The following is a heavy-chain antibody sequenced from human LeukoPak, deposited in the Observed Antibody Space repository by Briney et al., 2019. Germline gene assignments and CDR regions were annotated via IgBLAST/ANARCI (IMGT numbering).Heavy chain of an antibody. Sequence: SVKVSCKASGGTFSSYAISWVRQAPGQGLEWMGGIIPIFGTANYAQKFQGRVTIITDESTSTAYMELSSLRSEDTAVYYCARGFHDYGDCFDYWGQGTLVTVSS. J-gene: IGHJ4*02. CDR3: ARGFHDYGDCFDY. CDR2: IIPIFGTA. V-gene: IGHV1-69*05. D-gene: IGHD4-17*01. CDR1: GGTFSSYA.